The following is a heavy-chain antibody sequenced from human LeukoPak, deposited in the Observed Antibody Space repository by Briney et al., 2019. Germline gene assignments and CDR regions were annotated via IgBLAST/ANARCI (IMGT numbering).Heavy chain of an antibody. D-gene: IGHD1-26*01. CDR3: ARDASGSSTGLIDS. V-gene: IGHV3-21*01. J-gene: IGHJ4*02. CDR2: ISTSSYYI. CDR1: GFTLRSYG. Sequence: SGGSLRLSCAASGFTLRSYGMNWCQAPGKGLEWVSYISTSSYYIYYADSVKGRFTISRDDAKNSLYLQMHSLRTEDTAVYYYARDASGSSTGLIDSWGQGTLVTVSS.